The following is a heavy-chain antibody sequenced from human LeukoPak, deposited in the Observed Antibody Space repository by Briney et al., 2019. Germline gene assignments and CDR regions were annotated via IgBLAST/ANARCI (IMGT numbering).Heavy chain of an antibody. CDR1: GGSISSYY. Sequence: SETLSLTCTVSGGSISSYYWSWIRQPPGKGLEWIGYIYYSGSTNYNPSLKCRVTISVDTSKNQFSLQLSSVTAADTAVYYCARYYYDSSGYYSVNWFDPWGQGTLVTVSS. CDR2: IYYSGST. D-gene: IGHD3-22*01. J-gene: IGHJ5*02. V-gene: IGHV4-59*01. CDR3: ARYYYDSSGYYSVNWFDP.